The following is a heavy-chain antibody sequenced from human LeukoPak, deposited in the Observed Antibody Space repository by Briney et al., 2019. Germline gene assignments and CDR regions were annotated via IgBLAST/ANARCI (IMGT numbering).Heavy chain of an antibody. D-gene: IGHD6-6*01. V-gene: IGHV4-59*01. CDR2: IYYSGST. CDR1: GASISSDY. J-gene: IGHJ5*02. CDR3: ARSQYSTPFDP. Sequence: SETLSLTCTVSGASISSDYWSWIRQPPGKGLEWMGYIYYSGSTNYNPSLKSRVTISVDTSKNQFSLKLSSVTAADTAVYYCARSQYSTPFDPWGQGTLVTVSS.